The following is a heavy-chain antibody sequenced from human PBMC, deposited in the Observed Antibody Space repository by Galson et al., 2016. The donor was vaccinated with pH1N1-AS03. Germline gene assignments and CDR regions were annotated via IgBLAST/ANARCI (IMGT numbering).Heavy chain of an antibody. V-gene: IGHV4-30-2*01. CDR3: ARGPPGASVAYYSGMDV. CDR1: GDSISNGGYS. D-gene: IGHD4/OR15-4a*01. J-gene: IGHJ6*02. Sequence: TLSLTCAVSGDSISNGGYSWSWIRQPPGKGLEWIGYTFHSGTTFYTPSLKSRVTMSVDRPSNQFSLRLISVTAADTAVYYCARGPPGASVAYYSGMDVWGPGTMVIVSS. CDR2: TFHSGTT.